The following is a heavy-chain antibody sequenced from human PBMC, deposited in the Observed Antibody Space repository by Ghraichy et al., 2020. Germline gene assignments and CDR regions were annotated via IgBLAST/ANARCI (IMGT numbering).Heavy chain of an antibody. CDR3: ARLYTWETPFDY. CDR1: GFTFSDYY. V-gene: IGHV3-11*06. Sequence: GGSLRLSCAASGFTFSDYYMSWIRQAPGKGLEWVSYISSSSSYTNYADSVKGRFTISRDNAKNSLYLQMNSLRAEDTAVYYCARLYTWETPFDYWGQGTLVTVSS. D-gene: IGHD1-26*01. J-gene: IGHJ4*02. CDR2: ISSSSSYT.